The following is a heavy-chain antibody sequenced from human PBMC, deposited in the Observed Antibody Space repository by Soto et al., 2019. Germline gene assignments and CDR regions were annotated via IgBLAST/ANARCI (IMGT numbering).Heavy chain of an antibody. CDR1: GFTFSRYW. Sequence: WGSLRLSCAASGFTFSRYWMHWVRQAPGKGLVWVSRINSDGSSTSYADSVKGRFTISRDNAKNTLYLQMNSLRAEDTAVYYCARDGPGHVEMATIHYYYYGMDVWGQGTTVTVSS. CDR3: ARDGPGHVEMATIHYYYYGMDV. V-gene: IGHV3-74*01. CDR2: INSDGSST. D-gene: IGHD5-12*01. J-gene: IGHJ6*02.